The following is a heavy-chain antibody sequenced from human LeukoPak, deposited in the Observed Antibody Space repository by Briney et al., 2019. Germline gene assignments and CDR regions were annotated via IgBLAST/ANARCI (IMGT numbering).Heavy chain of an antibody. Sequence: SVKVSCKASGGSLRRYVFAWVRQAPGQGLEWMGGIMPVLDTGSYAQGFQGRVTITADRFTSTAYMELRSLRPEDTALYYCAARGNGNDLLSYHGMDVWGNGTTVTVSS. CDR1: GGSLRRYV. V-gene: IGHV1-69*06. CDR2: IMPVLDTG. D-gene: IGHD1-1*01. CDR3: AARGNGNDLLSYHGMDV. J-gene: IGHJ6*04.